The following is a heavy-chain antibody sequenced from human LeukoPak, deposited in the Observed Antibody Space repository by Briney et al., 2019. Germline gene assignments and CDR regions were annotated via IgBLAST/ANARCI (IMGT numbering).Heavy chain of an antibody. CDR1: GFRFSDYY. CDR3: AKGGIRYGYWFDH. J-gene: IGHJ5*02. D-gene: IGHD3-10*01. CDR2: ISSTGNSI. V-gene: IGHV3-11*01. Sequence: KPGGSLRLSCAAPGFRFSDYYMSWIRQAPGKGLEWVAYISSTGNSIFYADSVKGRFTISRDHAKNSLSLQLNSLRAEDTAVYYCAKGGIRYGYWFDHWGQGTLVTVSS.